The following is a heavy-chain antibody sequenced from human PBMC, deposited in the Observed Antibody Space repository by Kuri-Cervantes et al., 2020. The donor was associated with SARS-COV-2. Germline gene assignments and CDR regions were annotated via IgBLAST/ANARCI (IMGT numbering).Heavy chain of an antibody. J-gene: IGHJ4*02. D-gene: IGHD3-10*01. CDR3: ARVRGVGY. V-gene: IGHV3-21*01. CDR2: ISSNSSYI. Sequence: GESLKISCAASGFTFSSYSMNWVRQAPGKGLEWVSSISSNSSYIYYADSVKGRFTISRDNAKNSLYLQMNSLRAEDTAVYYCARVRGVGYWGQGTLVTVSS. CDR1: GFTFSSYS.